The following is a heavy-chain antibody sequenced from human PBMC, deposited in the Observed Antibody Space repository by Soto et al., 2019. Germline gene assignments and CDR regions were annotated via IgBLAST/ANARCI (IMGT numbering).Heavy chain of an antibody. J-gene: IGHJ6*02. CDR1: GGTFSSYF. V-gene: IGHV1-69*01. Sequence: QVQLVQSGAEVKKAGSSVKVSCKVSGGTFSSYFINWVRQAPGQGLEWVGGIIPDFGTGSYAEKFQGRVTITADESTSTAYMELSRLRSDDTAVYYCARETPSAAAAYYYYGLDVWGQGTTVTVPS. D-gene: IGHD6-13*01. CDR3: ARETPSAAAAYYYYGLDV. CDR2: IIPDFGTG.